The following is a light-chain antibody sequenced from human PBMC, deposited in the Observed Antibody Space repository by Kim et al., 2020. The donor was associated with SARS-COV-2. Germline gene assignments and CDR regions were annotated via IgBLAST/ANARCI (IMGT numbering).Light chain of an antibody. J-gene: IGKJ1*01. CDR1: QSVSSSY. CDR3: QQYDTSRT. Sequence: LSPGERATLSCRASQSVSSSYLAWYQQKPGQAPRLLIYATSSRATGIPDRFSGSGSGTDFTLTISRLEPEDFAVYYCQQYDTSRTFGQGTKVDIK. V-gene: IGKV3-20*01. CDR2: ATS.